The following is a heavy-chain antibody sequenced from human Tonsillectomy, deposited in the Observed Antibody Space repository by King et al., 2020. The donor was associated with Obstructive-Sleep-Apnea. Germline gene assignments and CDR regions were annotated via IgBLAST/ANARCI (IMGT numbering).Heavy chain of an antibody. D-gene: IGHD2-15*01. CDR1: GFTFSSYW. CDR2: IRKDGSQK. J-gene: IGHJ3*01. V-gene: IGHV3-7*03. Sequence: VQLVESGGGLVQPGGSLRLSCVGSGFTFSSYWMTWVRQAPGKGLEWVANIRKDGSQKHVLDSGKGRFTISRDNAKNSLFLQMDSLRAEDTAVYYCSRDLSPLFGGALYADAFDLWGPGTTVTVSS. CDR3: SRDLSPLFGGALYADAFDL.